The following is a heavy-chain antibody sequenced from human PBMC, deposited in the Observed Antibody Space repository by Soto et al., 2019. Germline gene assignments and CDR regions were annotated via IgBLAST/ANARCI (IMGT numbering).Heavy chain of an antibody. J-gene: IGHJ4*02. CDR3: ASESYGGEFAY. Sequence: QVQLVQSGAEEKKPGASVKVSCKASGYTFTSYAMHWVRQAPGQRLEWRGGINAGNGNTKYSQKFHGRVTITRDTSASTAYMELSSLRSEDTAVYYCASESYGGEFAYWGQGTLVTVSS. V-gene: IGHV1-3*05. CDR1: GYTFTSYA. D-gene: IGHD4-17*01. CDR2: INAGNGNT.